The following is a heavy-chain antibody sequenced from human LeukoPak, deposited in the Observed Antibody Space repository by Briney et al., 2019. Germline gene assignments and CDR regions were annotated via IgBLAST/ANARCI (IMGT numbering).Heavy chain of an antibody. CDR3: ATRPGSYTAAAARNFQH. D-gene: IGHD6-13*01. J-gene: IGHJ1*01. CDR1: GYTLTELS. Sequence: ASVKVSCKVSGYTLTELSMHWVRQAPGKGLEWMGGFDPEDGETIYAQKLQGRVTMTEDTSTDTAYMELSSLRSEDTAVYYCATRPGSYTAAAARNFQHWGQGPLVTVSS. CDR2: FDPEDGET. V-gene: IGHV1-24*01.